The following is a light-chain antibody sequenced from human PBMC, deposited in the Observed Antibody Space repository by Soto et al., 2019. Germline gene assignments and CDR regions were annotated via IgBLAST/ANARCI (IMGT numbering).Light chain of an antibody. V-gene: IGLV1-40*01. Sequence: QLVLTQPPSVSGAPGQRVTISCTGSSSNIGAGYDVHWYQQLPGTAPKLLIYGNNNRTSGVPDRFSGSKSGTSASLAITGLQAEDEADYYCQSYDSSLSGVAFGGGTQLTVL. CDR3: QSYDSSLSGVA. CDR2: GNN. CDR1: SSNIGAGYD. J-gene: IGLJ2*01.